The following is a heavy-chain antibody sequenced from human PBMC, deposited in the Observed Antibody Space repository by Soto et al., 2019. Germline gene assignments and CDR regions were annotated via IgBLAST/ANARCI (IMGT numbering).Heavy chain of an antibody. CDR1: GFTFSSYA. Sequence: QVQLVESGGGVVQPGRSLRLSCAASGFTFSSYAMHWVRQAPGKGLEWVAVISYDGSNKYYADSVKGRFTISRDNSKNTLYLQMNSLRAEDTAVYYCARGIVGDIYRGFDYWGQGTLVTVSS. CDR3: ARGIVGDIYRGFDY. V-gene: IGHV3-30-3*01. CDR2: ISYDGSNK. J-gene: IGHJ4*02. D-gene: IGHD1-26*01.